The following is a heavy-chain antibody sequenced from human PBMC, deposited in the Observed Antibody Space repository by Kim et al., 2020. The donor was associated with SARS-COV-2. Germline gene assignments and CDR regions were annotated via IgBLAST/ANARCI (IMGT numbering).Heavy chain of an antibody. J-gene: IGHJ6*02. CDR3: ARTGNQCSGYDDPYGMDV. Sequence: SGPTLVNPTQTLTLTCTFSGFSLSTSGMCVSWIRQPPGKALEWLALIDWDDDKYYSTSLKTRLTISKDTSKNQVVLTMTNMDPVDTATYYCARTGNQCSGYDDPYGMDVWGQGTTVTVSS. D-gene: IGHD5-12*01. CDR2: IDWDDDK. V-gene: IGHV2-70*01. CDR1: GFSLSTSGMC.